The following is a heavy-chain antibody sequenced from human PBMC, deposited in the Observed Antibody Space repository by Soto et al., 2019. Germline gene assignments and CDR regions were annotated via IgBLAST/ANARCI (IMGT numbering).Heavy chain of an antibody. Sequence: PWCSMRLSCAGSGGRFSKDSISWVRPAPGKGPEWVSGVSGSADGTYYADSVKGRFTISRDNPKSTLYLQMNSLRAEDTAVYYCLKGPSSQTTRRWYFCIPFEPWGKGPKATVSS. D-gene: IGHD4-17*01. CDR1: GGRFSKDS. V-gene: IGHV3-23*01. J-gene: IGHJ6*04. CDR2: VSGSADGT. CDR3: LKGPSSQTTRRWYFCIPFEP.